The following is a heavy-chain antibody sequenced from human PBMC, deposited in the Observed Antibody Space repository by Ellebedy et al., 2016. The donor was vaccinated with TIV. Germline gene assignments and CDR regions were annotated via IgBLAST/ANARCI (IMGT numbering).Heavy chain of an antibody. CDR3: ARLVYDAFDI. CDR2: IYYSGST. J-gene: IGHJ3*02. CDR1: GGSISSYY. Sequence: MPGGSLRLSCTLSGGSISSYYWSWIRQPPVKGLEWIGYIYYSGSTNYNPSLKSRVTISVDTSTNQFYLKLSSMTAADTAVYYCARLVYDAFDIWGQGTMVTVSS. D-gene: IGHD2-8*01. V-gene: IGHV4-59*01.